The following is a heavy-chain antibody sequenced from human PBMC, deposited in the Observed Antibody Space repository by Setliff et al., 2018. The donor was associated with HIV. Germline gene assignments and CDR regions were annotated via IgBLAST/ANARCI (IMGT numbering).Heavy chain of an antibody. CDR1: GDSLNAYG. CDR3: ARDRFCSRGSCYEPNWFDP. Sequence: SVKVSCKASGDSLNAYGVTWVRQTPGQGLEWMGGVIPLFNKSNVAQKFRDRITVTADESANAFYMELNGLTSDDSATYYCARDRFCSRGSCYEPNWFDPWGQGTLVTVSS. J-gene: IGHJ5*02. D-gene: IGHD2-15*01. CDR2: VIPLFNKS. V-gene: IGHV1-69*13.